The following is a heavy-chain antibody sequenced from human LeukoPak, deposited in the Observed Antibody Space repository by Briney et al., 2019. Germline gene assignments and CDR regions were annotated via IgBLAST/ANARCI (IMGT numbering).Heavy chain of an antibody. CDR1: GYSISSGYY. Sequence: SETLSLTCAVPGYSISSGYYWGWIRQPPGKGLEWIGSIYHSGSTYYNPSLKSRVTISVDTSKNQFSLKLSSVTAADTAVYYCARQPLILAAGFRFDPWGQGTLVTVSS. J-gene: IGHJ5*02. CDR3: ARQPLILAAGFRFDP. V-gene: IGHV4-38-2*01. CDR2: IYHSGST. D-gene: IGHD6-13*01.